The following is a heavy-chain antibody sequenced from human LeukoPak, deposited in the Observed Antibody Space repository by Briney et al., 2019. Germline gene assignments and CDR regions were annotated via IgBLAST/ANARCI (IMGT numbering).Heavy chain of an antibody. CDR2: ISGSGGNT. J-gene: IGHJ4*02. Sequence: AGGSLRLSCAASGFTFSSYAMSWVRQAPGKGLEWVSTISGSGGNTYNADSVKGRFTISRDNSKNTLYLQMNSLRAEDTAVDYCAKDRGYCGRDYYLGPLFDYWGQGTLVTVSS. D-gene: IGHD2-21*02. V-gene: IGHV3-23*01. CDR1: GFTFSSYA. CDR3: AKDRGYCGRDYYLGPLFDY.